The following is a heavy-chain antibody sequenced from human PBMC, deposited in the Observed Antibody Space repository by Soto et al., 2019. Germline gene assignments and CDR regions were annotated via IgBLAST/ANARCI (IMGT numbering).Heavy chain of an antibody. V-gene: IGHV3-23*01. Sequence: EVQLLESGGGLVQPGGSLRLSCAASGFTFSSYAMTWVRQAPGKGLEWVSAISGSGGSTYYADSVEGRFTISRDNSKNTLYVQMNSLRAEDTAVYYCARSRGSVDTAFDYWGQGTLVTVSS. CDR2: ISGSGGST. CDR3: ARSRGSVDTAFDY. J-gene: IGHJ4*02. D-gene: IGHD5-18*01. CDR1: GFTFSSYA.